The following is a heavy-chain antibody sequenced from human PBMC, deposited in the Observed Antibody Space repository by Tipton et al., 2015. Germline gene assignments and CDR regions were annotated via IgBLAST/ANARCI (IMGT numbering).Heavy chain of an antibody. CDR1: GDSISGGTEY. CDR3: ARGTKWLLLLKAFEI. CDR2: SFYTGIT. Sequence: TLSLTCTVSGDSISGGTEYWGWIRQAPGKTLEWIASSFYTGITFYNPSLQSRVTISVDTSKNQFSLKLSSVTAADTAVYYCARGTKWLLLLKAFEIWGQGTMVTVSS. J-gene: IGHJ3*02. D-gene: IGHD3-22*01. V-gene: IGHV4-39*07.